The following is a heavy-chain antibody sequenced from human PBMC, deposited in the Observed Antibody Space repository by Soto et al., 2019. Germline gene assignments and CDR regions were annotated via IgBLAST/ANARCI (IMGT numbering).Heavy chain of an antibody. J-gene: IGHJ6*02. CDR2: ISSSSSYI. CDR3: ARTRDEDQLLYYGMDV. CDR1: GFTFSSYS. Sequence: GSLRLSCAASGFTFSSYSMNWVRQAPGKGLEWVSSISSSSSYIYYADSVKGRFTISRDNAKNSLYLQMNSLRAEDTAVYYCARTRDEDQLLYYGMDVWGQGTTVTVSS. V-gene: IGHV3-21*01. D-gene: IGHD2-2*01.